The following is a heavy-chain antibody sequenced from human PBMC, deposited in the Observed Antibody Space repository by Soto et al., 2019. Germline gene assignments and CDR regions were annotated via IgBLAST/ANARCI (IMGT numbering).Heavy chain of an antibody. D-gene: IGHD3-10*01. J-gene: IGHJ4*02. V-gene: IGHV3-48*02. CDR3: ARDLGYGLGSNCCYFDY. CDR1: GFTFSTYA. Sequence: EVQLVQSGGGLVQPGGSLRLSCRASGFTFSTYAMDWVRQAPGKGLAWISYITSSSSSTYYADSVKGRFTISRDNAKNSLYLQMDTLRDEDTAIYYCARDLGYGLGSNCCYFDYWGQGTLVTVSS. CDR2: ITSSSSST.